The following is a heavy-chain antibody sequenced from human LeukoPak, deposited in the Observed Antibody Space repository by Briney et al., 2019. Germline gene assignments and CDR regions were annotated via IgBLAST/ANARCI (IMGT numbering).Heavy chain of an antibody. CDR2: IYSDNT. CDR3: AKERYFDWGGDDYFDY. CDR1: GFTVSSNS. J-gene: IGHJ4*02. Sequence: GGSLRLSCTVSGFTVSSNSMSWVRQAPGKGLEWVSFIYSDNTHYSDSVKGRFTISRDNSKNTLYLQMNSLRAEDTAVYYCAKERYFDWGGDDYFDYWGQGTLVTVSS. V-gene: IGHV3-53*01. D-gene: IGHD3-9*01.